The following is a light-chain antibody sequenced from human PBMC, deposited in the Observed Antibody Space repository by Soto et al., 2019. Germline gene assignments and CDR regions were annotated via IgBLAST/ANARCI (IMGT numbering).Light chain of an antibody. CDR3: NSYTSSSTPYV. V-gene: IGLV2-14*01. Sequence: QSALTQPASVSGSPGQSITISCTGTKSDVGGYNYVSWYQQHPGKAPKLMIYDVSNRPSGVSNRFSGSKSGNTASLTISGLQAEDEADYYCNSYTSSSTPYVFGTGTKVTVL. J-gene: IGLJ1*01. CDR2: DVS. CDR1: KSDVGGYNY.